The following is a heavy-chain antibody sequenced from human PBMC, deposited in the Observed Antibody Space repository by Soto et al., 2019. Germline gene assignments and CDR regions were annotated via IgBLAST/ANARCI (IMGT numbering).Heavy chain of an antibody. CDR3: AKVLWFGELVDAFDI. J-gene: IGHJ3*02. CDR1: GFTFSSYG. CDR2: ISYDGSNK. V-gene: IGHV3-30*18. D-gene: IGHD3-10*01. Sequence: GGSLRLSCAASGFTFSSYGMHWVRQAPGKGLEWVAVISYDGSNKYYADSVKGRFTISRDNSKTTWDLQMNSLRAEDAAVYYCAKVLWFGELVDAFDIWGQGTMVTVSS.